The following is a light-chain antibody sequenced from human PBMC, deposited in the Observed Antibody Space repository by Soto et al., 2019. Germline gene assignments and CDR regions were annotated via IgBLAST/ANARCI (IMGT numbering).Light chain of an antibody. CDR1: QSVSSN. V-gene: IGKV3-15*01. Sequence: EVVMTQSPATLSVSPGEGATLSCRASQSVSSNLAWYQQKRGQAARLLIYGASTRAAGIPARFSGSGSGTEFTLTMSSLQSEDFAVYYCQQYNNWPLTFGGGTKVDIK. J-gene: IGKJ4*01. CDR3: QQYNNWPLT. CDR2: GAS.